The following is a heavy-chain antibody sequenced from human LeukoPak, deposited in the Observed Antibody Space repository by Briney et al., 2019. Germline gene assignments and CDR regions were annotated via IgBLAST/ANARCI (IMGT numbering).Heavy chain of an antibody. D-gene: IGHD5-18*01. J-gene: IGHJ4*02. V-gene: IGHV3-7*05. Sequence: PGGSLRLSCAASGFTFSSYLMSWVRQAPGKGLEWVANIRQDGSEKYYVDSVKGRFTISRDNAKNSLYLQMNSLRAEDTAVYYCARDGYSHPHGYWGQGILVTVSS. CDR3: ARDGYSHPHGY. CDR2: IRQDGSEK. CDR1: GFTFSSYL.